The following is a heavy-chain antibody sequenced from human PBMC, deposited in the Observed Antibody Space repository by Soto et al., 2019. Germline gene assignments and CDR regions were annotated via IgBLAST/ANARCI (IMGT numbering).Heavy chain of an antibody. Sequence: QVQLVESGGGVVQPGRSLRLSCAASGFTFSSYGMHWVRQAPGKGLEWVAVIWYDGSNKYYADSVKGRFTISRDNSKNTLYLQMNSLRAEDTAVYYCASSRIAVAGPYYWGQGTLVTVSS. CDR3: ASSRIAVAGPYY. CDR1: GFTFSSYG. D-gene: IGHD6-19*01. J-gene: IGHJ4*02. CDR2: IWYDGSNK. V-gene: IGHV3-33*01.